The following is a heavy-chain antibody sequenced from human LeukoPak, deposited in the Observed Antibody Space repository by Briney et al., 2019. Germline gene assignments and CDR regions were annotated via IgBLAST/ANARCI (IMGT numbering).Heavy chain of an antibody. Sequence: GGSLRLSCAASGFTFSSYGMSWVRQAPGKGLEWVSAISGSGGSTYYADSVKGRFTISRDNSKNTLYLQMNSLRAEDTAVYYCARVGPTPPYVSGYFDYWGQGTLVTVSS. CDR1: GFTFSSYG. CDR3: ARVGPTPPYVSGYFDY. J-gene: IGHJ4*02. D-gene: IGHD3-16*01. V-gene: IGHV3-23*01. CDR2: ISGSGGST.